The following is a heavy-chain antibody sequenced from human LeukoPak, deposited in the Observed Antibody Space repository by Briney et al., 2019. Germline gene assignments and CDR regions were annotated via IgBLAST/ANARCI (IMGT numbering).Heavy chain of an antibody. CDR1: GGSFSGYY. CDR3: ARGFGYFSSGYYFDYYYYYYMDV. D-gene: IGHD3-22*01. Sequence: PSETLSLTCAVYGGSFSGYYWSWIRQPPGKGLEWIGEINHSGSTNYNPSLKSRVTISVDTSKNQFSLKLSSVTAADTAVYYCARGFGYFSSGYYFDYYYYYYMDVWGKGTTVTVSS. J-gene: IGHJ6*03. V-gene: IGHV4-34*01. CDR2: INHSGST.